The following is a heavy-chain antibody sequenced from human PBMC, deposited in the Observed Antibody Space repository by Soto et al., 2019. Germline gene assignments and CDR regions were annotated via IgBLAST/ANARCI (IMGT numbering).Heavy chain of an antibody. J-gene: IGHJ4*02. D-gene: IGHD2-15*01. CDR1: GFTFDDYA. Sequence: EVLLLESGGSVVQPGGSLRLSCAVSGFTFDDYAMHWVRQVPGKGLEWVSGISANGGSIRYGDSVKGRFTISRDNAKNSLFLQMNSLSAEDTALYYCAKSGEPGVVAATSFDYWGQGTLVTVSS. CDR2: ISANGGSI. CDR3: AKSGEPGVVAATSFDY. V-gene: IGHV3-9*01.